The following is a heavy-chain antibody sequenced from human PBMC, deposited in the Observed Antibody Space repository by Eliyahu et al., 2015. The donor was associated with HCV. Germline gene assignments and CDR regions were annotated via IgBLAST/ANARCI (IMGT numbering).Heavy chain of an antibody. V-gene: IGHV1-69*04. D-gene: IGHD2-21*01. CDR2: IIPVLEMT. CDR3: ARDQRALAVNTIQGLDP. J-gene: IGHJ5*02. Sequence: QVQLVQSAAEVEKPGSSVKVSCXASGGPFXSFAFSWVRLAPGQGLEWMGRIIPVLEMTDYAEKFQGRVAMTADTSINTVYMELSRLTSDDTAVYFCARDQRALAVNTIQGLDPWGQGTLVTVSA. CDR1: GGPFXSFA.